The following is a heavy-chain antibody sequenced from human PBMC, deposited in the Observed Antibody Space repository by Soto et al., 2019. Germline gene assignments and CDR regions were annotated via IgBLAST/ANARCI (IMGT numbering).Heavy chain of an antibody. V-gene: IGHV3-23*01. D-gene: IGHD5-12*01. CDR2: ISGSGGST. J-gene: IGHJ6*02. CDR3: AKSMGGYSGYAFPLYYYYYGMDV. CDR1: GFTFSSYA. Sequence: EVQLLESGGGLVQPGGSLRLSCAASGFTFSSYAMSWVRQAPGKGLEWVSAISGSGGSTYYADSVKGRFTISRDNSKNTLYLQMNSLRAEDTAVYYCAKSMGGYSGYAFPLYYYYYGMDVWGQGTTVTVSS.